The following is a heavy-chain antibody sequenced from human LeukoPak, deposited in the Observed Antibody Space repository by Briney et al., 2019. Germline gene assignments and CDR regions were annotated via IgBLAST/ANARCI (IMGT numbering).Heavy chain of an antibody. D-gene: IGHD3-10*01. CDR1: GGSISSGDYY. CDR3: ARVHYYGSGNWFDP. J-gene: IGHJ5*02. V-gene: IGHV4-30-4*01. Sequence: SETLSLTCTISGGSISSGDYYWSWTRQPPGKGLEWIGYIYYSGSTYYNPSLKSRVTISVDTSKNQFSLKLSSVTAADTAVYYCARVHYYGSGNWFDPWGQGTLVTVSS. CDR2: IYYSGST.